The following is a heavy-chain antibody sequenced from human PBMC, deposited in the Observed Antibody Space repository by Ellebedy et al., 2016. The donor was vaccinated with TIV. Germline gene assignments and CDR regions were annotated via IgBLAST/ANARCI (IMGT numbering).Heavy chain of an antibody. Sequence: PGGSLRLSCAASGFTFSNAWMNWVRQAPGKGLEWVGRIKSKTDGGTTDYAAPVKGRFTISRDDSKNTLYLQMNSLKTEDTAVYYCTTAGLGAKQYYYYGMDVWGQGTTVTVSS. J-gene: IGHJ6*02. D-gene: IGHD1-26*01. CDR3: TTAGLGAKQYYYYGMDV. V-gene: IGHV3-15*07. CDR2: IKSKTDGGTT. CDR1: GFTFSNAW.